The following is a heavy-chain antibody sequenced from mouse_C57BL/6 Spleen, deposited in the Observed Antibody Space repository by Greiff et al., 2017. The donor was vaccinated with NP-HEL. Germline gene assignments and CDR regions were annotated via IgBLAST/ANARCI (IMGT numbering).Heavy chain of an antibody. D-gene: IGHD4-1*01. CDR2: IDPSDSYT. J-gene: IGHJ3*01. CDR3: AREAKLGHWFAY. CDR1: GYTFTSYW. V-gene: IGHV1-69*01. Sequence: QVQLQQPGAELVMPGASVKLSCKASGYTFTSYWMHWVKQRPGQGLEWIGEIDPSDSYTNYNQKFKGKSTLTVDKSSSTAYMQLSSLTSEDSAVYYGAREAKLGHWFAYWGQGTLVTVSA.